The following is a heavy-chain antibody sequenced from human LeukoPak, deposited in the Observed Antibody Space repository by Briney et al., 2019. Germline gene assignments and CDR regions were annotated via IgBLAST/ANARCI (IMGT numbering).Heavy chain of an antibody. CDR2: INPSGGST. Sequence: ASVKVSCKASGYTFTSYYMHWVRQAPGQGLEWMGIINPSGGSTSYAQKFRGRVTMTRDTSTSTVYMELSSLRSEDTAVYYCARDIDDSSGYLGGFDYWGQGTLVTVSS. CDR3: ARDIDDSSGYLGGFDY. V-gene: IGHV1-46*01. J-gene: IGHJ4*02. D-gene: IGHD3-22*01. CDR1: GYTFTSYY.